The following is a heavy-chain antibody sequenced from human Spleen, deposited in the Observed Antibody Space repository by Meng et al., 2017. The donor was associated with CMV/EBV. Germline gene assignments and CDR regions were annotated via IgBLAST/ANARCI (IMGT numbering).Heavy chain of an antibody. D-gene: IGHD2-21*01. J-gene: IGHJ6*02. CDR2: ISGSSSSI. Sequence: GESLKISCAASGFIFSDYSMTWVRQAPGKGLEWLSFISGSSSSIYYADSVKGRFTISRDNAKKSLYLHMYSLRAEDTAVYHCARVGELLGGDDFFAMDVWGQGTTVTVSS. V-gene: IGHV3-21*01. CDR1: GFIFSDYS. CDR3: ARVGELLGGDDFFAMDV.